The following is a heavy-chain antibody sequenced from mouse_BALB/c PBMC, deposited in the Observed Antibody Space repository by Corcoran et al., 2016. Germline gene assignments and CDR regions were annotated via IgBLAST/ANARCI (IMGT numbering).Heavy chain of an antibody. CDR3: DRYGSRLYFDY. CDR2: INTYTGEP. Sequence: QIQLVQSGPELKKPGETVKISCKASGYTFTNYGRNWVKQAPGKGLKWMGWINTYTGEPTYADDFKGRFAFSLETSASTAYLQINNLKNEDTATNSCDRYGSRLYFDYWGQGTTLTVSS. D-gene: IGHD1-1*01. CDR1: GYTFTNYG. V-gene: IGHV9-3-1*01. J-gene: IGHJ2*01.